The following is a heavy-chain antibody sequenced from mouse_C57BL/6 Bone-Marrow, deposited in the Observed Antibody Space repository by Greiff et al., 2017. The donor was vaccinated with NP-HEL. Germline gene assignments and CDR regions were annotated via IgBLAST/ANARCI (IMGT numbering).Heavy chain of an antibody. CDR1: GFNIKDDY. V-gene: IGHV14-4*01. D-gene: IGHD2-1*01. J-gene: IGHJ3*01. CDR2: IDPENGDT. CDR3: TGGNYAWFAY. Sequence: DVHLVESGAELVRPGASVKLSCTASGFNIKDDYMHWVKQRPEQGLEWIGWIDPENGDTEYASKFQGKATITADTSSNTAYLQLSSLTSEDTAVYYCTGGNYAWFAYWGQGTLVTVSA.